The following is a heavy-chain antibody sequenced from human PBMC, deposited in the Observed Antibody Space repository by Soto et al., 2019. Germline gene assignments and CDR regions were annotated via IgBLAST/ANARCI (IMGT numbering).Heavy chain of an antibody. CDR2: ISSSGYTV. CDR1: RFTFSTYE. D-gene: IGHD5-12*01. Sequence: AGGSLRLSCAASRFTFSTYEMNWVRQAPGKGLEWVSYISSSGYTVYYADSVKGRFTISRDNTRSSLYLQMNSLRDEDTALYYCVRYCTTTLCNGVATRTFDYWGQGTLVTVSS. V-gene: IGHV3-48*03. J-gene: IGHJ4*02. CDR3: VRYCTTTLCNGVATRTFDY.